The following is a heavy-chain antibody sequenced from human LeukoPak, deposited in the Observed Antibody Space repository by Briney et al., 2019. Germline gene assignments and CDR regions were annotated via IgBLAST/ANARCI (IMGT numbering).Heavy chain of an antibody. V-gene: IGHV4-39*01. CDR2: IYYSGST. CDR3: ARQRYFDWLRRKENGFDP. J-gene: IGHJ5*02. CDR1: GGSISSSSYY. Sequence: PSQTLSLTCTVSGGSISSSSYYWGWIRQPPGKGLEWIGSIYYSGSTYYNTSLKSRVTISVDTSKNQFSLKLSSVTAADTAVYYCARQRYFDWLRRKENGFDPWGQGTLVTVSS. D-gene: IGHD3-9*01.